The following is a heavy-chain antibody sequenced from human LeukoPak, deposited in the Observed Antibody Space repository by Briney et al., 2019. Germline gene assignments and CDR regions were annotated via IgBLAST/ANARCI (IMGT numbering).Heavy chain of an antibody. CDR1: VYTFTIYG. Sequence: ASVTVSFTASVYTFTIYGISWVRQPPRQGIEWMGWISAYNGNTNYAKKLQGRVTMTTDTSKTTAYMELRSMRCDDKAVYYCARARPCISCSGGSCNGMDVWGEGTTVTVSS. J-gene: IGHJ6*04. D-gene: IGHD2-15*01. V-gene: IGHV1-18*01. CDR3: ARARPCISCSGGSCNGMDV. CDR2: ISAYNGNT.